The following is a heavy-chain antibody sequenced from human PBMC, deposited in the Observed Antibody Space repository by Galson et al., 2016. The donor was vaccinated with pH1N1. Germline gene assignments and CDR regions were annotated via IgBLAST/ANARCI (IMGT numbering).Heavy chain of an antibody. V-gene: IGHV5-51*01. D-gene: IGHD6-6*01. J-gene: IGHJ6*02. CDR1: GYIFSTFW. CDR3: ARHQSSSDDYFFYNMDV. Sequence: QSGAEVKKPGESLKISCKGSGYIFSTFWIGWVRQMPGKGLEWMGIVYPGDSDTRYNPSFKGQVTISVDKSISTAYLQWSSLKASDSAIYFCARHQSSSDDYFFYNMDVWGQGTTATVSS. CDR2: VYPGDSDT.